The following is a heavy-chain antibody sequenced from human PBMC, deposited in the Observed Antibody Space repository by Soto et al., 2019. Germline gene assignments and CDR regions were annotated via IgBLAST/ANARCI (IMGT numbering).Heavy chain of an antibody. J-gene: IGHJ4*02. Sequence: GGSLRLSCAASGFTFSSYWMSWVRQAPGKGLEWVANIRRDGSEKNYVDSVKGRFTISRDNAKNSLFLQMNSLGAEDTAVYFCARDMVAAAGTHYDYWGQGTLVTVSS. CDR3: ARDMVAAAGTHYDY. D-gene: IGHD6-13*01. CDR1: GFTFSSYW. V-gene: IGHV3-7*05. CDR2: IRRDGSEK.